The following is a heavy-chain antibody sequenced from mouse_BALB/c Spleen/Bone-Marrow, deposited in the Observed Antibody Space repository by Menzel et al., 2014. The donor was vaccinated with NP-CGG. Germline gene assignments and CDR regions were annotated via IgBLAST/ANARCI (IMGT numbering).Heavy chain of an antibody. V-gene: IGHV1-14*01. J-gene: IGHJ2*01. CDR3: ARRGRIAEALGY. Sequence: EVKLMESGPEQVKPGASVKMSCKASGYTFTSYVMHWVKQKPGQGLEWIGYINPYNDGTKYNEKFKGKATLTSDKSSSTAYMELSSLTSEDSAAYYCARRGRIAEALGYWGQGTTLTVSS. CDR2: INPYNDGT. CDR1: GYTFTSYV. D-gene: IGHD6-1*01.